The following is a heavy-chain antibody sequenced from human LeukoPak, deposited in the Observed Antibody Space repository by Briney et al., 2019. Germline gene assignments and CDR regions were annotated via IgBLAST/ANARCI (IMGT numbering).Heavy chain of an antibody. CDR1: GVSFSSYY. J-gene: IGHJ6*02. D-gene: IGHD4-23*01. V-gene: IGHV4-59*01. CDR2: IHYSGST. CDR3: GRVADGGKNGHYYYDIDV. Sequence: GSLTLSFTVSGVSFSSYYRSWVRQAPGKGLEWIGYIHYSGSTNYNPSLKSRVTISVDTSKNQFSLDLSSVTAADTAVYYCGRVADGGKNGHYYYDIDVWGQGATVTVSS.